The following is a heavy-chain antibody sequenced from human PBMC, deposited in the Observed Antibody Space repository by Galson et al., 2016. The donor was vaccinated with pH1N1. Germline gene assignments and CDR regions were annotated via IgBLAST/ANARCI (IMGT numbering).Heavy chain of an antibody. CDR2: ITQRREGYTT. V-gene: IGHV3-72*01. CDR1: GFTLGDFY. J-gene: IGHJ4*02. CDR3: TRENHHKFDY. Sequence: SLRLSCAASGFTLGDFYMDWVRQAPGKGLEWIGRITQRREGYTTQDAASVKGRFIISREDSKDLLYLQMNSLNTEDTYVYYCTRENHHKFDYWGQGTLVTVSS.